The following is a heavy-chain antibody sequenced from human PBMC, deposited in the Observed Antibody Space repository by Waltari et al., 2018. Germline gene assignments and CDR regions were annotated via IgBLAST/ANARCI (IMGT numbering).Heavy chain of an antibody. CDR2: FDPEDGET. CDR1: GSTLTDLS. J-gene: IGHJ5*02. D-gene: IGHD2-2*01. CDR3: ATAPPVVPAAKTAFDP. Sequence: QVQLVQSGAEVKKPGASVKVSCVVSGSTLTDLSIHWVRQAPGKGLEWVGGFDPEDGETIYAQKFQGRVTMTEDTSTDTAYMELSSLRSDDTAMYYCATAPPVVPAAKTAFDPWGQGTLVTVSS. V-gene: IGHV1-24*01.